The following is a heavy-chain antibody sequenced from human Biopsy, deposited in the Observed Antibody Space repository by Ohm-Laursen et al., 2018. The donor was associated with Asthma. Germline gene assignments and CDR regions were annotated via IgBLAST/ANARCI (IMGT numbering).Heavy chain of an antibody. D-gene: IGHD3-3*01. CDR1: GYTFIHFA. V-gene: IGHV1-3*01. CDR3: AEKYFDFLNGQVNDDFAF. Sequence: ASVKVSCKASGYTFIHFAIHWVRQAPGQRLEWMGWINAGNGNTKYSQKFQGRATISRDTSAGTAYMDLSSLRSEDTAVYYCAEKYFDFLNGQVNDDFAFWGQGTMVTVSS. J-gene: IGHJ3*01. CDR2: INAGNGNT.